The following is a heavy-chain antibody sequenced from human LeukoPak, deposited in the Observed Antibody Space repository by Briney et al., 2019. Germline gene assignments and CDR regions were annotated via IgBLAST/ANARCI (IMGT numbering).Heavy chain of an antibody. Sequence: SETLSLTCTVSRGSINNYYWSWIRQPAGKGLEWIGRIYSSGSTNYNPSLKSRVTMSVDTSMNQFSLKLSSVTAADTAVYYCARDKEYCGGDCSYWHFDLWGRGTAVTVSS. CDR2: IYSSGST. CDR3: ARDKEYCGGDCSYWHFDL. V-gene: IGHV4-4*07. CDR1: RGSINNYY. D-gene: IGHD2-21*02. J-gene: IGHJ2*01.